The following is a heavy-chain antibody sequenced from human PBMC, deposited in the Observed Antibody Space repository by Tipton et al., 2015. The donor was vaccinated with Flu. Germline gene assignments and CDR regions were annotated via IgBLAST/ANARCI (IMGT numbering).Heavy chain of an antibody. D-gene: IGHD3-10*01. CDR3: ARLTYYYGSGTSDY. J-gene: IGHJ4*02. V-gene: IGHV4-38-2*02. CDR1: GDSISSDYY. CDR2: IFHTGST. Sequence: TLSLTCTLSGDSISSDYYWGWIRQPPGKGLEWIGNIFHTGSTYHNPSLKSRVTLSVDTSKNQFSLKLSSVTAADTAVYYCARLTYYYGSGTSDYWGQGTLVTVSS.